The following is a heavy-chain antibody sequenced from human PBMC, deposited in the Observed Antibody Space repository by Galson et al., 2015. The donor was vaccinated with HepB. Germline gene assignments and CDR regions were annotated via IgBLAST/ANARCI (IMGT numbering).Heavy chain of an antibody. J-gene: IGHJ5*02. CDR3: ARDRGNYDFWSGYYAGGHNWFDP. V-gene: IGHV4-59*01. CDR1: GGSISSYY. Sequence: ETLSLTCTVSGGSISSYYWSWIRQPPGKGLEWIGYIYYSGSTNYNPSLKSRVTISVDTSKNQFSLKLSSVTAADTAVYYCARDRGNYDFWSGYYAGGHNWFDPWGQGTLVTVSS. D-gene: IGHD3-3*01. CDR2: IYYSGST.